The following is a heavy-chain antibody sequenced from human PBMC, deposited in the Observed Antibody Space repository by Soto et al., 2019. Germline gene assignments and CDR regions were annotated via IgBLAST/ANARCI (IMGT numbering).Heavy chain of an antibody. V-gene: IGHV4-31*03. CDR3: ARALPSYYYYGMDV. CDR2: ISYSGST. Sequence: QVQLQESGPGPVKPSQTLSLTCTVSGGSVSSGGYYWSWIRQHLGKGLEWIGYISYSGSTYYNPSLKSRPTISVDTSKNQFSLKLSSVTAADTAVYYCARALPSYYYYGMDVWGQGTTVTVSS. J-gene: IGHJ6*02. CDR1: GGSVSSGGYY.